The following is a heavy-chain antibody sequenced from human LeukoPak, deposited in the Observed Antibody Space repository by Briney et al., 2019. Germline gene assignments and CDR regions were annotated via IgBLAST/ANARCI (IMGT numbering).Heavy chain of an antibody. V-gene: IGHV1-18*01. J-gene: IGHJ3*02. CDR1: GYTFTSYG. CDR2: ISAYNGNT. Sequence: GASVKVSCKTSGYTFTSYGISWVRQAPGQGLEWMGWISAYNGNTNYAQKLQGRVTMTTDTSTSTAYMELRSLRSDDTAVYYCASSESHYCSSTSCYGDDAFDIWGQGTMVTASS. CDR3: ASSESHYCSSTSCYGDDAFDI. D-gene: IGHD2-2*01.